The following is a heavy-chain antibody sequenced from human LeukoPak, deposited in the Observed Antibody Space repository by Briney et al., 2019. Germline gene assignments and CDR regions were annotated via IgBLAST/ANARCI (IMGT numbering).Heavy chain of an antibody. CDR3: TRYNNDHFDY. J-gene: IGHJ4*02. D-gene: IGHD1-14*01. V-gene: IGHV3-33*01. CDR2: IAYDGSRA. Sequence: GGSLRLSCAGSGFTFGGYGMHWFRQTPGKGLQWVAVIAYDGSRAFYADSVKGRFTISRDNSKNTMSVQMDDLRAEDTAVYYCTRYNNDHFDYWGQGTLVTVSS. CDR1: GFTFGGYG.